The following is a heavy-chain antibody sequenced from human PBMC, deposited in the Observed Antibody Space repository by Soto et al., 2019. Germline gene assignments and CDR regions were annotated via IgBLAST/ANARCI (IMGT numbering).Heavy chain of an antibody. V-gene: IGHV3-9*01. CDR2: ISWNSGSI. CDR1: GFTFDDYA. CDR3: AKGAIIAAAGIEGDYFDY. Sequence: GGSLRLSCAASGFTFDDYAMHWVRQAPGKGLEWVSGISWNSGSIGYADSVKGRFTISRDNAKNSLYLQMNSLRAEDTALYYCAKGAIIAAAGIEGDYFDYWGQGTLVTVSS. D-gene: IGHD6-13*01. J-gene: IGHJ4*02.